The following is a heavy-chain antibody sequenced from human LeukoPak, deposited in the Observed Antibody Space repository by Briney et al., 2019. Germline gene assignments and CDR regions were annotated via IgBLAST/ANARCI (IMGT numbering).Heavy chain of an antibody. CDR3: TRVNLRGSQYNWFDP. CDR2: ITPIINSA. J-gene: IGHJ5*02. Sequence: SVKVSCKTSGGTFRSHIFSWVRQVPGQGLEWMGRITPIINSAKYAQKFRDRLTITADTSTGTAYMELSSLTPEDTALYYCTRVNLRGSQYNWFDPWGQGTLVIVSS. CDR1: GGTFRSHI. V-gene: IGHV1-69*08. D-gene: IGHD1-26*01.